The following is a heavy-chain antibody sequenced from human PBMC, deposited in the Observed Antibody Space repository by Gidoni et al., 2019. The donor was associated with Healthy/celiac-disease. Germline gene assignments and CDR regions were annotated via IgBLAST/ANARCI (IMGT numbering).Heavy chain of an antibody. CDR1: GFTFGDYA. D-gene: IGHD3-16*01. CDR2: SRSKAYGGTT. Sequence: EVQLVAYGGGLVKPGRSLRLSITASGFTFGDYAMSWFRKAPGKGREWVGCSRSKAYGGTTKYAASGKGRFTISRDDSKSIAYLQMNSLKTEDTAVYYCTRDSSIMSTFGGVEDYWGQGTLVTVSS. CDR3: TRDSSIMSTFGGVEDY. J-gene: IGHJ4*02. V-gene: IGHV3-49*05.